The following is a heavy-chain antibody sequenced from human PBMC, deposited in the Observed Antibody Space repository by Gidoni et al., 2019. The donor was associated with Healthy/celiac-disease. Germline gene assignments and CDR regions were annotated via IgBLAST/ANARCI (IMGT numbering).Heavy chain of an antibody. CDR3: ARKGELELHSTGFDY. V-gene: IGHV4-31*03. J-gene: IGHJ4*02. Sequence: QVQLQESGPGLVKPSQTLSLTCTVPGGPISSGGYYWSWIRQHPGKGLEWIGYIYYSGSTYYNPSLKSRVTISVDTSKNQFSLKLSSVTAADTAVYYCARKGELELHSTGFDYWGQGTLVTVSS. CDR1: GGPISSGGYY. D-gene: IGHD1-7*01. CDR2: IYYSGST.